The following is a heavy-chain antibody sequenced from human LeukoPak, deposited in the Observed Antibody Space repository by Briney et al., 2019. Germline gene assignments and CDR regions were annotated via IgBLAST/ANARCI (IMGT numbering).Heavy chain of an antibody. D-gene: IGHD2-15*01. V-gene: IGHV4-59*12. J-gene: IGHJ6*03. CDR2: IFYSGRT. Sequence: PSETLSLTCSVSGGSISSYYWSWIRQPPGKGLEYIGYIFYSGRTNYNPSLKSRLTISVDTSKNQFSLKLSSVTAADTAVYYCARGHRRVAATRYYYYYYMDVWGKGTTVTVSS. CDR1: GGSISSYY. CDR3: ARGHRRVAATRYYYYYYMDV.